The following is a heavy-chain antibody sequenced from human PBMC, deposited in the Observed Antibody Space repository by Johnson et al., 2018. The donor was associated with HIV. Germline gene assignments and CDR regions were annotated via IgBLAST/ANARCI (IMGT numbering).Heavy chain of an antibody. D-gene: IGHD6-13*01. V-gene: IGHV3-33*06. CDR2: IWYDGSNK. CDR1: GFSFSSYG. Sequence: QVYLVESGGGVVQPGRSLRLSCAASGFSFSSYGMHWVRQAPGKGLEWVANIWYDGSNKYYADSVKGRFTISRDNSKNTLYLQMNNVRAEDTAVYYCAKDWAYSSSWYDEGLAFDIWGQGTMVTVSS. J-gene: IGHJ3*02. CDR3: AKDWAYSSSWYDEGLAFDI.